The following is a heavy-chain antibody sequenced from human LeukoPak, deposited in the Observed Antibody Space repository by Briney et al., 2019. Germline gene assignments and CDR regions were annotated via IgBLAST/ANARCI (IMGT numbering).Heavy chain of an antibody. V-gene: IGHV3-23*01. CDR1: GFTFSSYA. J-gene: IGHJ4*02. CDR3: ANDRPHPSAEPTNFDY. CDR2: INGGGSRT. D-gene: IGHD1-14*01. Sequence: GRSLRLSCAASGFTFSSYAMSWVRQAPGKGLEWVSAINGGGSRTYYADSVKGRFIISRDNSKNTLYLQMNSLRAEDTAIYYCANDRPHPSAEPTNFDYWGQGTLITVSS.